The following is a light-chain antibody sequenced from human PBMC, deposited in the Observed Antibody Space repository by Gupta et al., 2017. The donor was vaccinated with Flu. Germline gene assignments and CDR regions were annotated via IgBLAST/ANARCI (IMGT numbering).Light chain of an antibody. J-gene: IGKJ1*01. CDR1: QSVSSNY. CDR3: QQYGSSPPT. Sequence: EVVLTQSPGTLSLSPGERATLSCRASQSVSSNYLAWYQQKPGQAPRLLIYGASSRATGIPDRVSGSGSGTDFTLTISRLEPEDFAVYYCQQYGSSPPTFGQGTKVEIK. CDR2: GAS. V-gene: IGKV3-20*01.